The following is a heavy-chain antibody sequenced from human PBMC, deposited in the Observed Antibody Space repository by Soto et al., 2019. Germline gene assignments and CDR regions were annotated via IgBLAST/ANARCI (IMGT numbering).Heavy chain of an antibody. CDR1: GFSISSGHY. J-gene: IGHJ4*02. Sequence: PSETLSLTCTVSGFSISSGHYWGWMRQTPGKGLEWIGSTHHSGRTYYSTSLKSRVTISVDTSKNQVSLRLRSVTAADTALYYCAKHFYGAYVVDSWGQGNLVTVSS. V-gene: IGHV4-38-2*02. CDR3: AKHFYGAYVVDS. CDR2: THHSGRT. D-gene: IGHD4-17*01.